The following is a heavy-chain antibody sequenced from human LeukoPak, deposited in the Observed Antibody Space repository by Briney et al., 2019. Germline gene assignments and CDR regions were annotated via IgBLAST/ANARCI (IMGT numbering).Heavy chain of an antibody. CDR3: AQSSSWSYYFDY. CDR1: GFTVSSNY. J-gene: IGHJ4*02. Sequence: GGSLRLSCAASGFTVSSNYMSWVRQAPGKGLEWVSVVYSGGSTYYADSVKGRFTISRDNSKNTLYLQMNSLRAEDTAVHYCAQSSSWSYYFDYWGQGTLVTVSS. D-gene: IGHD6-13*01. CDR2: VYSGGST. V-gene: IGHV3-66*01.